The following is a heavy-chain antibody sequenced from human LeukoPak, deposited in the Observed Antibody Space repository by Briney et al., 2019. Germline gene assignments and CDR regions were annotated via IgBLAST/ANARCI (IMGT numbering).Heavy chain of an antibody. D-gene: IGHD2-15*01. CDR2: ISAYNGNT. V-gene: IGHV1-18*04. CDR1: GYTFTSYG. J-gene: IGHJ4*02. CDR3: ARCPTTSGGSCYSHFDY. Sequence: ASVKVSCKASGYTFTSYGISWVRQAPGQGLEWMGWISAYNGNTNYAQKLQGRVTMTTDTSTSTAYMELRSLRSDDTAVYYCARCPTTSGGSCYSHFDYWGQGTLVTVSS.